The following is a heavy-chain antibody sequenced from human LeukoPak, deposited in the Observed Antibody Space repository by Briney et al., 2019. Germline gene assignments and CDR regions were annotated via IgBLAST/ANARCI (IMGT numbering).Heavy chain of an antibody. D-gene: IGHD2-2*01. CDR1: GGSISSGSYY. Sequence: SQTLSLTCTVSGGSISSGSYYWNWLRQPAGKRLEWIVRIYRSGSTNYNPSLKSRVTISVDTSKNQFSLKLSSVTAADTAVYYCATEGYCSSTSCYAGAGSDYWGQGTLVTVSS. J-gene: IGHJ4*02. CDR2: IYRSGST. V-gene: IGHV4-61*02. CDR3: ATEGYCSSTSCYAGAGSDY.